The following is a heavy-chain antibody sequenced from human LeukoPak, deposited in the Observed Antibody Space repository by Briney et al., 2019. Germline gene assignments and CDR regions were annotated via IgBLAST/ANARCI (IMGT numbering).Heavy chain of an antibody. CDR1: GGSITSYY. V-gene: IGHV4-59*01. CDR3: ARGGVNYKIAGP. CDR2: IYYSGST. J-gene: IGHJ5*02. Sequence: SETLSLTCTVSGGSITSYYWTWIRQPPGKGLDWIGYIYYSGSTSYNPSLKSRVTISVDTSKNQFSLKLSSVTAADTAVYYCARGGVNYKIAGPWGQGALVTVSS. D-gene: IGHD3-10*01.